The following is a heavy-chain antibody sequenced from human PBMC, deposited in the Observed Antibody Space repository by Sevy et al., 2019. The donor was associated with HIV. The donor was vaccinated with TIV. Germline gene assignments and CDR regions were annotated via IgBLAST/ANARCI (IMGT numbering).Heavy chain of an antibody. J-gene: IGHJ4*02. CDR2: ISYDGRSYK. Sequence: GGSLRLSCAASGFTFSDYSMHWVRQAPGKGLEWVAVISYDGRSYKYNEDSVKGRFTISRDNSKNTLFLQMNSLRAEDSAIYYCARDRGEILHSAFDYWGQGTLVTVSS. V-gene: IGHV3-30*14. CDR3: ARDRGEILHSAFDY. D-gene: IGHD3-16*01. CDR1: GFTFSDYS.